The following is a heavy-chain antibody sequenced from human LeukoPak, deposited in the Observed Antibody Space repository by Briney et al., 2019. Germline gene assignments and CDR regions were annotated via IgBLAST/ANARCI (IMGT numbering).Heavy chain of an antibody. CDR2: IYRGGST. V-gene: IGHV3-53*05. CDR3: AKEENTAANS. CDR1: GFNVSSNY. J-gene: IGHJ4*02. D-gene: IGHD5-18*01. Sequence: GGSLRLSCAASGFNVSSNYMTWVRQAPGKGLEWVSVIYRGGSTYYADSVKGRFTISRDNSKNTLYLQINSLRAEDTAMYYCAKEENTAANSWGQGTLVTVSS.